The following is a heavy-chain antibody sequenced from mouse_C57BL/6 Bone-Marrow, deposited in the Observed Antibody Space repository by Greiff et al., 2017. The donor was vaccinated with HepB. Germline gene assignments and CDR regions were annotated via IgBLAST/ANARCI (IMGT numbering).Heavy chain of an antibody. CDR3: ANYYGSSYAMDY. Sequence: VKLQQPGAELVKPGASVKLSSKASGYTFTSYWMHWVKQRPGRGLEWIGRIDPNSGGTKYNEKFKGKATLTVNKSSSTAYMELRSLTSEDSAVYYCANYYGSSYAMDYWGQGTSVTVSS. CDR2: IDPNSGGT. D-gene: IGHD1-1*01. CDR1: GYTFTSYW. V-gene: IGHV1-62-3*01. J-gene: IGHJ4*01.